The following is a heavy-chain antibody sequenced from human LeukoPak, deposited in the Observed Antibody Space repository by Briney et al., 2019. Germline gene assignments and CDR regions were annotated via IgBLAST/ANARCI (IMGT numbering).Heavy chain of an antibody. Sequence: HPGRSLRLSCAASGFTFSSYAMHWVRQAPGKGLEWVALILYDGSSKYYADSVKGRFTISRDNSKNTLYLQMNSLRAEDTALYYCARGPSSYHNTGGQGTLVTVSS. CDR1: GFTFSSYA. CDR2: ILYDGSSK. V-gene: IGHV3-30*04. CDR3: ARGPSSYHNT. D-gene: IGHD5-12*01. J-gene: IGHJ4*02.